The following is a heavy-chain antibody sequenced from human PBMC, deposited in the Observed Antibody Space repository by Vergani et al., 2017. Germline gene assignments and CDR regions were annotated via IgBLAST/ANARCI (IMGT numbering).Heavy chain of an antibody. CDR2: IRYDGSNK. D-gene: IGHD5/OR15-5a*01. V-gene: IGHV3-30*02. CDR3: AKERDAREDRLPDY. Sequence: QVQLVESAGGVVQPGGSLRLSCAASGFTFSNFGMHWIRQAPGKGLEWLAFIRYDGSNKYYADSVKGRFTISRDNSKNTVYVQMSSLRSEDTAVYYCAKERDAREDRLPDYWGQGTLVTVSS. J-gene: IGHJ4*02. CDR1: GFTFSNFG.